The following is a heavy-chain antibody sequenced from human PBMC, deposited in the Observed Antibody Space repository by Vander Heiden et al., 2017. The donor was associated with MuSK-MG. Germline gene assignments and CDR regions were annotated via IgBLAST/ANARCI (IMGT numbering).Heavy chain of an antibody. CDR3: VSSNYDLAMDV. CDR1: GFALIELS. D-gene: IGHD3-3*01. J-gene: IGHJ6*03. Sequence: QVQLVQSGAEVKKPGASAEVSCKVSGFALIELSMHWVRQAPGEGLEWMGSFDPEAGETIYAQKFQGRVTMTEDTSTDTAYMELSSLRSEDTAVYYCVSSNYDLAMDVWGKGTTVTVSS. CDR2: FDPEAGET. V-gene: IGHV1-24*01.